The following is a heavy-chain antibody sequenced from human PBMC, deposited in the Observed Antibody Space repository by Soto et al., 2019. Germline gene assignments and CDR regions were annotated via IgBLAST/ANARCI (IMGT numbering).Heavy chain of an antibody. V-gene: IGHV4-34*01. CDR3: ARGRGVGRYDILTGYYTLYYYYVMDV. CDR1: GGSFSGYY. D-gene: IGHD3-9*01. Sequence: PSETLSLTCAVYGGSFSGYYWSWIRQPPGKGLEWIGEINHSGSTNYNPSLKSRVTISVDTSKNQFSLKLSSVTAADTAVYYCARGRGVGRYDILTGYYTLYYYYVMDVWGQGTTVIVSS. J-gene: IGHJ6*02. CDR2: INHSGST.